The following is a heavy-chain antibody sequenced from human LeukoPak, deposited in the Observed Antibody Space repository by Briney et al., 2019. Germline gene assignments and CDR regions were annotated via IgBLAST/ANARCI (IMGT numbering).Heavy chain of an antibody. CDR2: IGSSGSTI. J-gene: IGHJ4*02. CDR1: GFTFSSYG. CDR3: ARVHAVSGYYSSTLLNFDY. Sequence: PGGSLRLSCAASGFTFSSYGMNWVRQAPGKGLEWVSYIGSSGSTIYFADSVKGRFTISRDNAKNSLYLQMNSLRADDTALYYCARVHAVSGYYSSTLLNFDYWGQGTLVTVSS. V-gene: IGHV3-48*03. D-gene: IGHD3-22*01.